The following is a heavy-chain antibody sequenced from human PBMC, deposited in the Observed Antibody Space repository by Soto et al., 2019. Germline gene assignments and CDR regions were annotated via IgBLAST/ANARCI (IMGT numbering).Heavy chain of an antibody. CDR3: VSRIPSWVFDY. CDR2: MYAGGDT. CDR1: GLSVSDND. J-gene: IGHJ4*01. D-gene: IGHD2-21*01. Sequence: EVQLVESGGALIQPGGSLRLSCGASGLSVSDNDMGWVRQAPGRGLEWVSVMYAGGDTHYADYVKGRFTISRDESENTLYLQMTSLRDEYKGVYCCVSRIPSWVFDYWGLGTLVTVSS. V-gene: IGHV3-53*01.